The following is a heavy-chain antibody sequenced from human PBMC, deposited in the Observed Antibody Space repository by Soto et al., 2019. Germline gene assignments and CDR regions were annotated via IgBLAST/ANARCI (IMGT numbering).Heavy chain of an antibody. Sequence: SETLSLTCTVSGGSISSYYWSWIRQSPGKGLEWIGYTHDSGSTNYNPSIKSRITMSVDTSKNQFSLKLSSVTAADTAVYYCARHSYCSSICWFDPWGQGTLVTV. D-gene: IGHD2-2*01. CDR3: ARHSYCSSICWFDP. CDR2: THDSGST. J-gene: IGHJ5*02. CDR1: GGSISSYY. V-gene: IGHV4-59*08.